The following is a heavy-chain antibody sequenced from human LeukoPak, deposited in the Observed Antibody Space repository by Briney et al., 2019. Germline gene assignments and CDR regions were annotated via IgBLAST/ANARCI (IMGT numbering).Heavy chain of an antibody. V-gene: IGHV4-4*07. CDR3: ARPTYDGNERDAFDI. J-gene: IGHJ3*02. CDR1: GGSINNYY. Sequence: SETLSPTCTVSGGSINNYYWTWIRQPAGKGLEWIGRIYSSGKTNYNPFLKSRVTMSVDTSNNQLSLMMTSVTAADTAVYYCARPTYDGNERDAFDIWGQGTMVTVSS. D-gene: IGHD4-23*01. CDR2: IYSSGKT.